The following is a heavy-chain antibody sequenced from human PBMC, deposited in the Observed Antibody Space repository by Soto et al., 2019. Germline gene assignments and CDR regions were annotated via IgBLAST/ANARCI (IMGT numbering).Heavy chain of an antibody. V-gene: IGHV4-59*01. CDR3: ARVPGHGHYETSLYWYFDL. D-gene: IGHD4-17*01. J-gene: IGHJ2*01. CDR1: GGSISSYY. Sequence: QVQLQESGPGLVKPSETLSLTCTVSGGSISSYYWSWIRQPPGKGLEWIGYIYYSGSTNYNPSLKSRVTISVDTCKNQFSLKLSSVTAADTAVYYCARVPGHGHYETSLYWYFDLWGRGTLLTVSS. CDR2: IYYSGST.